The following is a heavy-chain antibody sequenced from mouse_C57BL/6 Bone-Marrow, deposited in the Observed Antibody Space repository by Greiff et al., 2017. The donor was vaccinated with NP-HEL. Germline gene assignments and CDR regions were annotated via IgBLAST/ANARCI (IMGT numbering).Heavy chain of an antibody. V-gene: IGHV14-4*01. CDR3: TTFYYYGSSFAY. D-gene: IGHD1-1*01. Sequence: EVQLQQSGAELVRPGASVKLSCTASGFNIKDDYMHWVKQRPEQGLEWIGWIDPENGDTEYASKFQGKATITADTSSNTAYLQLSSLTSEDTAVYYCTTFYYYGSSFAYWGQGTLVTVSA. J-gene: IGHJ3*01. CDR1: GFNIKDDY. CDR2: IDPENGDT.